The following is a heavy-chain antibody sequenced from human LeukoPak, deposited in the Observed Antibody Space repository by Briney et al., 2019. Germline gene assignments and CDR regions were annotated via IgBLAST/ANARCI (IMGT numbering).Heavy chain of an antibody. CDR2: INIDGSTI. CDR3: ARAGQYRFDY. J-gene: IGHJ4*02. CDR1: GFTFSSYW. D-gene: IGHD2-2*01. V-gene: IGHV3-74*01. Sequence: GGSLRLSCVPSGFTFSSYWMQWVRQAPGKGLVWVSRINIDGSTINYADSVKGRFTISRDNAKNTLYLQMNSLRAEDTAVYYCARAGQYRFDYWGQGTLVTVSS.